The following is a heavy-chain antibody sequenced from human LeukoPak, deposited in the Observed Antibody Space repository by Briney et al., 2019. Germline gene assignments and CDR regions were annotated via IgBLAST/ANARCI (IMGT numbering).Heavy chain of an antibody. D-gene: IGHD2-15*01. Sequence: SETLSLTSAVYGGSFSGYYWSWIRQPPGKAPQWSGEIHHSGSPNYTPSLNSRVTISVDTSKNQFSLKLSSVTAADTAVYYCARVAPYIVVVVAATRVGAFDIWGQGTMVTVSS. CDR2: IHHSGSP. J-gene: IGHJ3*02. CDR1: GGSFSGYY. V-gene: IGHV4-34*01. CDR3: ARVAPYIVVVVAATRVGAFDI.